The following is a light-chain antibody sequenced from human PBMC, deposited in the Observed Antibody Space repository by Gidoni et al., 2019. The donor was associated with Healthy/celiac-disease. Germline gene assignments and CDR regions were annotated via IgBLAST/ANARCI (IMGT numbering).Light chain of an antibody. CDR3: CSYAGSSTLWV. CDR1: SIDVGSYNL. J-gene: IGLJ3*02. Sequence: QSALTQPASVSGSPGPSITISCTGTSIDVGSYNLVSWYQQHPGKAPKLMIYEGSKRPSGVSNRFSGSKSGNTASLTISGLQAEDEADYYCCSYAGSSTLWVFGGGTKLTVL. CDR2: EGS. V-gene: IGLV2-23*01.